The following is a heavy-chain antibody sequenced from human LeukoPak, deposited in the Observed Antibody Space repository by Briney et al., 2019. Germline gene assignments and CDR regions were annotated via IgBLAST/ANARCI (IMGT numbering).Heavy chain of an antibody. V-gene: IGHV4-59*01. CDR1: GGSISSYY. CDR3: ARYVSGGLDY. D-gene: IGHD3-22*01. Sequence: SSETLSLTCTVSGGSISSYYWSWIRQPPGKGLEWIGYIYYSGSTSYNPSLKSRVTISVDTSKNQFSLKLSSLTAADTAVYYCARYVSGGLDYWGQGTLVTVSS. J-gene: IGHJ4*02. CDR2: IYYSGST.